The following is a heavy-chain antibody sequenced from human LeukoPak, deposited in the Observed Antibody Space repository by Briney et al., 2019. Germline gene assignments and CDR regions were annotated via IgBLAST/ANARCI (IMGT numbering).Heavy chain of an antibody. J-gene: IGHJ4*02. CDR2: ISWNSGSI. CDR1: GFTFDDYA. V-gene: IGHV3-9*01. CDR3: ATLRGGYSYDDY. D-gene: IGHD5-18*01. Sequence: TGGSLRLSCAASGFTFDDYAMHWVRQAPGKGLEWVSGISWNSGSIGYADSVKGRFTISRDNAKNSLYLQMNSLRAEDTALYYCATLRGGYSYDDYWGQGTLVTVSS.